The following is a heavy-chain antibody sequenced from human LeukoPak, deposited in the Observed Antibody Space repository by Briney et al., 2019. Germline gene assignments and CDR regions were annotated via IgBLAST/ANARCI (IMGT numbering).Heavy chain of an antibody. Sequence: GGSLRLACAASGFTFSSYAMSWVRHAPGKGLEWVSAISGSGGSTYYADSVKGRFTISRDNSKNTLYLQMNSLRAEDTAVYYCAKPPLGIAAAGRVLYYFDYWGQGTLVTVSS. D-gene: IGHD6-13*01. CDR2: ISGSGGST. J-gene: IGHJ4*02. CDR1: GFTFSSYA. CDR3: AKPPLGIAAAGRVLYYFDY. V-gene: IGHV3-23*01.